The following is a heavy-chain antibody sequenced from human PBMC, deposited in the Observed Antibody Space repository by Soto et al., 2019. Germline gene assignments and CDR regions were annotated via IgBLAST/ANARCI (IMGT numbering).Heavy chain of an antibody. CDR1: GGSINSGDYY. V-gene: IGHV4-30-4*01. D-gene: IGHD4-17*01. CDR3: ARAKGLVTVTTSWFDP. CDR2: IYYSGST. Sequence: QVQLQESGPGLVKPSQTLSLTCTVSGGSINSGDYYWSWIRQPPGKGLEWIGYIYYSGSTYYNPSLKSRVSISADTSKTHFSLKLGSVTAADTAVYYCARAKGLVTVTTSWFDPWGQGTLVTVSS. J-gene: IGHJ5*02.